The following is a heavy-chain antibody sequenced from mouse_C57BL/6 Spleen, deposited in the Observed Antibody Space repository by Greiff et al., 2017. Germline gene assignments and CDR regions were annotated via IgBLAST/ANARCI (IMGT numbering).Heavy chain of an antibody. CDR2: INYDGSST. CDR1: GFTFSDYY. J-gene: IGHJ2*01. Sequence: EVMLVESEGGLVQPGSSMKLSCTASGFTFSDYYMAWVRQVPEKGLEWVANINYDGSSTYYLDSLKSRFIISRDNAKNILYLQMSSLKSEDTATYYCARGGHGYYYFDYWGQGTTLTVSS. D-gene: IGHD2-3*01. CDR3: ARGGHGYYYFDY. V-gene: IGHV5-16*01.